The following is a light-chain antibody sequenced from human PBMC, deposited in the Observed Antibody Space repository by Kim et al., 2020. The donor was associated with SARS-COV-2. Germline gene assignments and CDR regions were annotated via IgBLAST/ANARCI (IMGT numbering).Light chain of an antibody. CDR1: QDISSF. Sequence: IQLTQSPSSLAASVGDRVTITCRASQDISSFLAWYQQSPGKAPKRLIYGASALQSGVPSRFSGSGSGTEFTLTISSLQPEDFATYFCLQVNSYPLTFGRGTRVDIK. V-gene: IGKV1-9*01. J-gene: IGKJ5*01. CDR2: GAS. CDR3: LQVNSYPLT.